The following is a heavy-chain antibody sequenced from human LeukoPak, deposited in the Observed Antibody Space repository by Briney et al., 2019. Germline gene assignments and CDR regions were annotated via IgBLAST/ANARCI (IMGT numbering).Heavy chain of an antibody. CDR3: AKDLRGATVTTKGDY. Sequence: GGSLRLSCAASGFTFSSYAMSWVRQAPGKGLEWVSAISASGGNTYYADPVKGRFTISRDSSKNTLYLQMNSLRAEDTAIYYCAKDLRGATVTTKGDYWGQGTLVTVSS. J-gene: IGHJ4*02. V-gene: IGHV3-23*01. CDR2: ISASGGNT. D-gene: IGHD4-17*01. CDR1: GFTFSSYA.